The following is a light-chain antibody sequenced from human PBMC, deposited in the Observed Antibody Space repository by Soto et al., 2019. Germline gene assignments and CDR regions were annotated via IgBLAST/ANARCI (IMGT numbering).Light chain of an antibody. Sequence: QSALTQPASVSGSPGQSITIVCTGTSSDLGNYDFVSWYQQVPGTAPKAMIYEVSSRPSGVSNRFSGSKSGNTASLTMSGLQAEDEACYYCSSYTTSTAFILFGGGTKLTVL. CDR2: EVS. V-gene: IGLV2-14*01. CDR1: SSDLGNYDF. CDR3: SSYTTSTAFIL. J-gene: IGLJ2*01.